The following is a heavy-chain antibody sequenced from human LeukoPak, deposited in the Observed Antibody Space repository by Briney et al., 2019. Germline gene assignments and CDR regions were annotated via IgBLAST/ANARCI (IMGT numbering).Heavy chain of an antibody. V-gene: IGHV1-18*01. J-gene: IGHJ2*01. CDR2: SAYNGNT. Sequence: SAYNGNTNYAQKLQGRVTMTTDTSTSTAYMELRSLRSDDTAVYYCARVGQQLFTNWYFDLWGRGTLVTVSS. CDR3: ARVGQQLFTNWYFDL. D-gene: IGHD6-13*01.